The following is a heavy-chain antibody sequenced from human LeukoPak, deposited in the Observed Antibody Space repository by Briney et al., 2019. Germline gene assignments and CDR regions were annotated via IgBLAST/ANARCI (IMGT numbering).Heavy chain of an antibody. CDR3: ARGIADYYDSSGYSD. J-gene: IGHJ4*02. D-gene: IGHD3-22*01. CDR1: GYTFTSYY. CDR2: IIPIFGTA. Sequence: SVKVSCKASGYTFTSYYMHWVRQAPGQGLEWMGGIIPIFGTANYAQKFQGRVTITTDESTSTAYMELSSLRSEDTAVYYCARGIADYYDSSGYSDWGQGTLVTVSS. V-gene: IGHV1-69*05.